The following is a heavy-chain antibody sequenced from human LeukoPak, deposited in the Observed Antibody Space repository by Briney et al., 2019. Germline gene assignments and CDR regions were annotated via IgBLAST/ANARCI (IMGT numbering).Heavy chain of an antibody. Sequence: SQTLSLTCAVSGGSISSGGYSWSWIRQPPGKGLEWIGYIYHSGSTYYNPSLKSRVTISVDRSKNQFSLKLSSVTAADTAVYYCARGGLMGATTYWDYWGQGTLVTVSS. D-gene: IGHD1-26*01. V-gene: IGHV4-30-2*01. CDR1: GGSISSGGYS. CDR2: IYHSGST. CDR3: ARGGLMGATTYWDY. J-gene: IGHJ4*02.